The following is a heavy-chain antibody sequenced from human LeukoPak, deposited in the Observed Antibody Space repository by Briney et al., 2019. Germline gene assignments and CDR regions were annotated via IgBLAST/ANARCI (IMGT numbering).Heavy chain of an antibody. J-gene: IGHJ4*02. CDR3: ARGDSSSWSRTFDY. V-gene: IGHV1-2*02. CDR2: ITPNSGGT. D-gene: IGHD6-13*01. CDR1: GYTFTGYY. Sequence: GASVKVSCKASGYTFTGYYMHWVRQAPGQGLEWMGWITPNSGGTNYAQKFQGRVTMTRDTSISTAYMELSRLRSDDTAVYYCARGDSSSWSRTFDYWGQGTLVTVSS.